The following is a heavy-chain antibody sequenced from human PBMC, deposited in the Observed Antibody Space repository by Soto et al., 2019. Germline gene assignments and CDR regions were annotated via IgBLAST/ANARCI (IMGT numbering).Heavy chain of an antibody. D-gene: IGHD3-3*01. CDR3: AKGENYDFWSGYHDALDL. CDR2: LSGSGTNT. V-gene: IGHV3-23*01. CDR1: GFTFSVFG. Sequence: EVQLLESGGGLVQPGGSLRVSCAASGFTFSVFGMTWVRQAPGKGLEWVSALSGSGTNTYYADSVKGRFTTSRDNLNNVLYLQMNSLRADDTAIYHCAKGENYDFWSGYHDALDLWGQGTMVTVSS. J-gene: IGHJ3*01.